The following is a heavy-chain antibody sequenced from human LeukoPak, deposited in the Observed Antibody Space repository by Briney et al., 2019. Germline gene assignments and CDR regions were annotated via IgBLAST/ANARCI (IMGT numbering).Heavy chain of an antibody. Sequence: SETLSLTCTVSGGSISSGGYYWRWIRQHLGRGLEGIGYIYYSGSTYYNPSLKSRVTISVDTSKNQFSLKLSSLTAADTAVYYCARAYGDYGRPDYWGQGTLVTVSS. CDR3: ARAYGDYGRPDY. CDR1: GGSISSGGYY. D-gene: IGHD4-17*01. V-gene: IGHV4-31*03. J-gene: IGHJ4*02. CDR2: IYYSGST.